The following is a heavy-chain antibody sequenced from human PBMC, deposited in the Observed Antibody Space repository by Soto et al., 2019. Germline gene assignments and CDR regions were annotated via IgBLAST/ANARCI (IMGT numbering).Heavy chain of an antibody. Sequence: GGSLRLSCAASGFTFSSYGMHWVRQAPGKGLEWVAVIWYDGSNKYYADSVKGRFTISRDNSKNTLYLQMNSLRAEDTAVYYCARGGSYYYDSSGYLSTGKKQFDYWGQGTLVTVSS. V-gene: IGHV3-33*01. J-gene: IGHJ4*02. CDR2: IWYDGSNK. D-gene: IGHD3-22*01. CDR1: GFTFSSYG. CDR3: ARGGSYYYDSSGYLSTGKKQFDY.